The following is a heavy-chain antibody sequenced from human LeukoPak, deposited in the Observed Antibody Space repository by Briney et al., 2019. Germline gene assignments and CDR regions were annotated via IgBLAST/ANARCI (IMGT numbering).Heavy chain of an antibody. CDR3: AKGPVGATLVYYFDY. D-gene: IGHD1-26*01. CDR1: GFTFSSYA. CDR2: ISGSGGRT. J-gene: IGHJ4*02. Sequence: GGSLRLSCAASGFTFSSYAMSWVRQAPGKGLEWVSAISGSGGRTYYADSVKGRFTISRDNSKNTLYLQMNSLRAEDTAVYYCAKGPVGATLVYYFDYWGQGTLVTVSS. V-gene: IGHV3-23*01.